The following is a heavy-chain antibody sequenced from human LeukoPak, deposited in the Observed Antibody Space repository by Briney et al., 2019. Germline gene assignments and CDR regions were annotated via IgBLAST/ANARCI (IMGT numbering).Heavy chain of an antibody. CDR2: INPNSGGT. CDR3: ARSLGRATVTRYYFDY. Sequence: ASVKVSCKASGGTFSSYAISWVRQAPGQGLEWMGRINPNSGGTNYAQKFQGRVTMTRDTSISTAYMELSRLRSDDTAVYYCARSLGRATVTRYYFDYWGQGTLVTVSS. J-gene: IGHJ4*02. CDR1: GGTFSSYA. V-gene: IGHV1-2*06. D-gene: IGHD4-17*01.